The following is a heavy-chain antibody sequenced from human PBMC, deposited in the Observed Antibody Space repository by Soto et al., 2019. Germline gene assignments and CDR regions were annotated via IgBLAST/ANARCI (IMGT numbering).Heavy chain of an antibody. Sequence: QVQLVESGGGVVQPGRSLRLSCAASGFTFSSYAMHWVRQAPGKGLEWVAVISYDGSNKYYADSVKGRFTISRDNSKNTLYLQMNSLRAEDTAVYYCVRTRGPYRQWLATKGRAGDAFDIWGQGTMVTVSS. D-gene: IGHD6-19*01. CDR3: VRTRGPYRQWLATKGRAGDAFDI. J-gene: IGHJ3*02. V-gene: IGHV3-30-3*01. CDR1: GFTFSSYA. CDR2: ISYDGSNK.